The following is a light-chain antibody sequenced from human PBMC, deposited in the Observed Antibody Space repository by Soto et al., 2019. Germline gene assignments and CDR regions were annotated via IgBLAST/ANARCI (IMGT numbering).Light chain of an antibody. CDR3: QQYNNWPRT. J-gene: IGKJ1*01. CDR1: QRVSSN. Sequence: EIVMTQSPATLSVSPGERATLSCRASQRVSSNLAWYQQKPGQAPRLLLHGASTRATGIPARFSGSGSGTEFTLTISSLQSEDFAVYYCQQYNNWPRTFGQGTKVDIK. CDR2: GAS. V-gene: IGKV3-15*01.